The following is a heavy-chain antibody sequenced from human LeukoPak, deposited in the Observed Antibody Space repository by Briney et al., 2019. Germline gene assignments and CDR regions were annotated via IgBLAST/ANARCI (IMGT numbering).Heavy chain of an antibody. V-gene: IGHV3-23*01. J-gene: IGHJ6*02. CDR1: GFTLSSYA. Sequence: GGSLRLSCAASGFTLSSYAMSWVRQAPGKGLEWVSAISGSGGSTYYADSVKGRFTISGDNSKNTLYLQMNSLRAEDMAVYYCAKNLRGYSYSGMDVWGQGTTVTVSS. CDR3: AKNLRGYSYSGMDV. D-gene: IGHD5-18*01. CDR2: ISGSGGST.